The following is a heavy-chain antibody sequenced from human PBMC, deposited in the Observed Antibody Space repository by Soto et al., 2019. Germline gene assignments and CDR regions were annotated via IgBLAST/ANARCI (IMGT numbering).Heavy chain of an antibody. CDR3: SRRLEV. CDR1: GFNFYTSW. CDR2: VDQDGNEK. J-gene: IGHJ6*02. V-gene: IGHV3-7*05. Sequence: GGSLRLSCAASGFNFYTSWMDWVRQSPGKGLEWVANVDQDGNEKYYVDSVKGRFTISRDSARNLLYLQMNSLRAEDTGVYYCSRRLEVWGHGTTVTVSS.